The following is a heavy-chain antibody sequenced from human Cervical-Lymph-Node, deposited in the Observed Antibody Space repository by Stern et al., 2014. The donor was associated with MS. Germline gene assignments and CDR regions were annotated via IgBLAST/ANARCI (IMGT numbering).Heavy chain of an antibody. CDR1: GYSFTIYY. J-gene: IGHJ4*02. CDR3: ARHVQGFDY. CDR2: VYPYDSDT. V-gene: IGHV5-51*01. Sequence: EVQLVESGAEVKKPGESLKISWKLSGYSFTIYYIAWVRQTPGKGLEWMGVVYPYDSDTTYSPSFQGQVTISADKSITTAYLQWSSLRASDTAMYYCARHVQGFDYWGQGTLVTVSS.